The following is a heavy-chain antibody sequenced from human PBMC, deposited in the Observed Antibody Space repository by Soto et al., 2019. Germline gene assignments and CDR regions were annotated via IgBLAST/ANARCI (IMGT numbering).Heavy chain of an antibody. J-gene: IGHJ3*02. D-gene: IGHD3-10*01. CDR1: GGSISSGGYS. CDR2: IYHGVST. Sequence: SETLSLTCAVSGGSISSGGYSWSWIRQPPGKGLEWIGYIYHGVSTYYNPSLKSRVTISVDTSKNQFSLKLSSVTAADTAVYYCARVWGGAFDIWGQGTMVTVSS. V-gene: IGHV4-30-2*01. CDR3: ARVWGGAFDI.